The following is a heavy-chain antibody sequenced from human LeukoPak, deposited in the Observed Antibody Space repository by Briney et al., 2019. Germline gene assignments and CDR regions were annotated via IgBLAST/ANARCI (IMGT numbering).Heavy chain of an antibody. Sequence: PGGSLRLSCAVSGFTFSNFWMSWVRQAPGRGLEWVANIHPEGNEKYHVGSVEGRFVISRDSTKNLLFLQMSGLRVEDTALYYCARGDAFSGDHWGQGTLVTVSS. CDR2: IHPEGNEK. V-gene: IGHV3-7*04. J-gene: IGHJ4*02. CDR1: GFTFSNFW. CDR3: ARGDAFSGDH.